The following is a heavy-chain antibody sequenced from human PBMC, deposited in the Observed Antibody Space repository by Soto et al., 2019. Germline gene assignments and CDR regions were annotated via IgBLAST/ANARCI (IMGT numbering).Heavy chain of an antibody. Sequence: QPGGSLRLSCAASGFTFTSYGMHWVRQAPGKGLEWVAVISYDGSNKYYVDSVKGRFTISRDNPKNTLYLQMNSLRAEDTAVYYCAKGYYDSSGYRTFSGMDVWGRGTTVTVSS. CDR3: AKGYYDSSGYRTFSGMDV. D-gene: IGHD3-22*01. CDR1: GFTFTSYG. V-gene: IGHV3-30*18. CDR2: ISYDGSNK. J-gene: IGHJ6*02.